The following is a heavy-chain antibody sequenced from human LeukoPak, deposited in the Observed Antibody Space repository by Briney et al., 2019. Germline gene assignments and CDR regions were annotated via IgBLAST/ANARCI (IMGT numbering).Heavy chain of an antibody. J-gene: IGHJ4*02. V-gene: IGHV4-38-2*02. Sequence: SETLSLTCAVSGYSISSSYDWGWIRQPPEKGLEWIGSIYRSGSTYYNPSLKSRVTISVDTSKNQFSLKLSSVTAADTAVYYCAREKFNYDLLHYFDYWGQGTLVTVSS. CDR2: IYRSGST. D-gene: IGHD3-16*01. CDR3: AREKFNYDLLHYFDY. CDR1: GYSISSSYD.